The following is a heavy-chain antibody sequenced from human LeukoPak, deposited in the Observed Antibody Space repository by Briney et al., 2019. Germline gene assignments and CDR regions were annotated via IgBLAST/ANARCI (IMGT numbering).Heavy chain of an antibody. J-gene: IGHJ3*01. Sequence: GGSLRLSCAASGFTFSSYGMHWVRQAPGKGLEWVAVIWYDGSDEYYTDSVKGRFTIFRDNSKNTLYLQMNSLRAEDTAIYYCARAGDAFDLWGQGTMVTVSS. CDR2: IWYDGSDE. V-gene: IGHV3-33*08. CDR1: GFTFSSYG. CDR3: ARAGDAFDL.